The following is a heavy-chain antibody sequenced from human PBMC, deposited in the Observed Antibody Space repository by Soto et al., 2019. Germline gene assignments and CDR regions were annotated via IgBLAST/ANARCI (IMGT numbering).Heavy chain of an antibody. Sequence: SETLSLTCTVSGGSISSGGYYWSWIRQHPGKGLEWIGYIYYSGSTYYNPSLKSRVTISVDTSKNQFSLKLSSVTAADTAVYYCAIASLLRYSGYDTIDYWGQGTLVTVSA. CDR1: GGSISSGGYY. CDR3: AIASLLRYSGYDTIDY. J-gene: IGHJ4*02. V-gene: IGHV4-31*03. D-gene: IGHD5-12*01. CDR2: IYYSGST.